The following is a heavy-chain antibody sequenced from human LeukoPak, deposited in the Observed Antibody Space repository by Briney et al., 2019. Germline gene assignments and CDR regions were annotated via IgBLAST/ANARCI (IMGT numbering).Heavy chain of an antibody. J-gene: IGHJ6*02. CDR2: ISSSSSYI. CDR3: ARDSPSPTSSSWSTLYYDYYGMDV. D-gene: IGHD6-13*01. CDR1: GFTFSSYS. V-gene: IGHV3-21*01. Sequence: GGSLRLSCAASGFTFSSYSMNWVRQAPGKGLEWVSSISSSSSYIYYADSVKGRFTISRDNAKNSLYLQMNSLRAEDTAVYYCARDSPSPTSSSWSTLYYDYYGMDVWGQGTTVTVSS.